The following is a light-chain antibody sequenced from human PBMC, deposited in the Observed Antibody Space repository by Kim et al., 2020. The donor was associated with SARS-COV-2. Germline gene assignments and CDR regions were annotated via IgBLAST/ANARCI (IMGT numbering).Light chain of an antibody. Sequence: DIQMTQSPSTLSASVGDRVTMTCRASQTINSWLAWYQQKPGKAPKLLIYTASTLQKGVPSRFSGSKSGTEFTLTISSLQPDDFATYYCQHYNGYPLTFGGGTKLEI. J-gene: IGKJ4*01. CDR3: QHYNGYPLT. CDR2: TAS. V-gene: IGKV1-5*03. CDR1: QTINSW.